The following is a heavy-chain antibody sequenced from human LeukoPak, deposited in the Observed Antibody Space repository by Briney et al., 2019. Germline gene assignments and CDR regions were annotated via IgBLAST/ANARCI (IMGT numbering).Heavy chain of an antibody. CDR2: IYYSGST. Sequence: SETLSLTCTVSGGSVSSGSYYWSWLRQPPGMGLEWIGNIYYSGSTNYNPSLKRRVTISVDTSKNQFSLKLSSVTAADTAVYYCAGSAEYFQHWGQGTLVTVSS. V-gene: IGHV4-61*01. J-gene: IGHJ1*01. CDR1: GGSVSSGSYY. CDR3: AGSAEYFQH.